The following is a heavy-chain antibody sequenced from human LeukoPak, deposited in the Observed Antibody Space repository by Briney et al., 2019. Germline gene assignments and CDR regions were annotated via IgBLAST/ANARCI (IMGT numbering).Heavy chain of an antibody. Sequence: GGSLRLSCAASGFTFSSYSMNWVRQAPGKGLEWVSSISSTSAHMYYADSVKGRFIISRDNSKNTLYLQMNSLRAEDTAVYYCARDGSSGWYWVDYWGQGTLVTVSS. CDR1: GFTFSSYS. CDR3: ARDGSSGWYWVDY. D-gene: IGHD6-19*01. V-gene: IGHV3-21*01. CDR2: ISSTSAHM. J-gene: IGHJ4*02.